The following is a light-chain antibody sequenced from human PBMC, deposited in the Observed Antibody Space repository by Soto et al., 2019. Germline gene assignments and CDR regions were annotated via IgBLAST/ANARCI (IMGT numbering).Light chain of an antibody. Sequence: EIVLTQSPGTLSLSPGERATLSCRASQSVSNNFLGWHQQKPGQAPRLLIYGASSRATGIPDRFSGSGSVTDFTLTISRLEPEDFAVYYCQQYGSSPLTFGGGNKVEIK. CDR1: QSVSNNF. CDR2: GAS. J-gene: IGKJ4*01. V-gene: IGKV3-20*01. CDR3: QQYGSSPLT.